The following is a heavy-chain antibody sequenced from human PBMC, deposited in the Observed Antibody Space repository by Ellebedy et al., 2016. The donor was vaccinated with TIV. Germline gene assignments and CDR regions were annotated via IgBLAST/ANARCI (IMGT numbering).Heavy chain of an antibody. CDR2: ISGGGDFT. CDR3: ARGYANDVDY. D-gene: IGHD1-1*01. J-gene: IGHJ4*02. CDR1: GFTFSSYA. Sequence: GESLKISCAASGFTFSSYALSWVRQAPGKGLEWVSTISGGGDFTYYADSVKGRFTISRDNSKNTLYLQMNSLRAEDTAVYYCARGYANDVDYWGQGTLVTVSS. V-gene: IGHV3-23*01.